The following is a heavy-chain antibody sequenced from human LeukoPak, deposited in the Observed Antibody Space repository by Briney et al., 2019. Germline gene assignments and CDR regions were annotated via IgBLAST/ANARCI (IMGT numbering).Heavy chain of an antibody. CDR2: IYTSGST. Sequence: SETLSLTCTVSGGSISSGSYYWSWIRQPAGKGLEWIGRIYTSGSTNYNPSLKSRVTISVDTSKNQFSLKLSSVTAAHTAVYYCARGTYYDFWSGGDYWGQGTLVTVSS. J-gene: IGHJ4*02. CDR3: ARGTYYDFWSGGDY. D-gene: IGHD3-3*01. CDR1: GGSISSGSYY. V-gene: IGHV4-61*02.